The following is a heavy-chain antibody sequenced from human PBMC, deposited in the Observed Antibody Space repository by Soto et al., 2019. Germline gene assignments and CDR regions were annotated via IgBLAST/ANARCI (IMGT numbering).Heavy chain of an antibody. CDR3: AHLYWAVSGTRYYFDY. J-gene: IGHJ4*02. Sequence: QITLTESVPTLVKPTQTLTLTCTFSGFLFSTSAVGVGWIRQPPGKALEGLELSYWDDDNRYSPFLKIMLTSNGAASMNQVVLTMPKMDPVDTGPYYSAHLYWAVSGTRYYFDYWGQETLVTVSS. CDR1: GFLFSTSAVG. D-gene: IGHD6-19*01. V-gene: IGHV2-5*02. CDR2: SYWDDDN.